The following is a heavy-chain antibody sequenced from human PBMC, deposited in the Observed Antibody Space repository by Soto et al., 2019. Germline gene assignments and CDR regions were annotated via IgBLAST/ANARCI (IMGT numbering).Heavy chain of an antibody. CDR2: ISAYNGIT. J-gene: IGHJ4*02. V-gene: IGHV1-18*01. D-gene: IGHD3-3*01. Sequence: ASVKVSCKASGYTFTSYGISWVRQAPGQGLEWMGWISAYNGITNYAQKLQGRVTMTTDTSTSTAYMELRSLRSDDTAVYYCARGTIFGVVTPLPPTDYWGQGTLVTVSS. CDR3: ARGTIFGVVTPLPPTDY. CDR1: GYTFTSYG.